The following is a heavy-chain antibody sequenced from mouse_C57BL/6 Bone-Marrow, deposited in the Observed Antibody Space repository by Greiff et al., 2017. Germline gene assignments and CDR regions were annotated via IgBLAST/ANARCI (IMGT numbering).Heavy chain of an antibody. J-gene: IGHJ2*01. D-gene: IGHD3-1*01. V-gene: IGHV5-6*01. Sequence: EVHLVESGGDLVKPGGSLKLSCAASGFTFSSYGMSWVRQTPDKRLEWVATISSGGSYTYYPDSVKGRFTISRDNAKNTLYLQMSSLKSEDTAMYYCARHGGSVDYWGQGTTLTVSS. CDR3: ARHGGSVDY. CDR2: ISSGGSYT. CDR1: GFTFSSYG.